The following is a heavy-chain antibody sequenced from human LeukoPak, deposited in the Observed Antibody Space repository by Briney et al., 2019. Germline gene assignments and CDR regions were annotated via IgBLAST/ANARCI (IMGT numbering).Heavy chain of an antibody. D-gene: IGHD2-21*02. CDR3: AKDIVVVTAINGAFDI. V-gene: IGHV3-30*18. J-gene: IGHJ3*02. CDR2: ISYDGSNK. CDR1: GFTFSSYS. Sequence: GGSLRLSCAASGFTFSSYSMHWVRQAPGKGLEWVAVISYDGSNKYYADSVKGRFTISRDNSKNKLYLQMNSLRAEDTAVYYCAKDIVVVTAINGAFDIWGQGTMVTVSS.